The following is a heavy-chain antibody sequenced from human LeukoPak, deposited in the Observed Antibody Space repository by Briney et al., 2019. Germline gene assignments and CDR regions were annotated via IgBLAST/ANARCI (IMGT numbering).Heavy chain of an antibody. CDR2: MNPNSGNT. J-gene: IGHJ3*02. CDR1: GYTFTSYD. CDR3: ARGYYDSSGYWGSHAFDI. Sequence: ASVKVSCKASGYTFTSYDINWVRQATGQGLEWMGWMNPNSGNTGYAQKFQGRVTMTRKTSISTAYMELSSLRSEDTAVYYCARGYYDSSGYWGSHAFDIWGQGTMVTVSS. D-gene: IGHD3-22*01. V-gene: IGHV1-8*01.